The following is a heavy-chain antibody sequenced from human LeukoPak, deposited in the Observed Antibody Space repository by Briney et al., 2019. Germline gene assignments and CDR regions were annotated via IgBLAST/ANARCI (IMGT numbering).Heavy chain of an antibody. CDR3: AKLPIPLEVTILDY. J-gene: IGHJ4*02. CDR1: EFAFSTYN. CDR2: ISYDGSNK. V-gene: IGHV3-30*18. D-gene: IGHD4-17*01. Sequence: GGSLRLSCAASEFAFSTYNMNWVRQAPGKGLEWVAVISYDGSNKYYADSVKGRFTISRDNSKNTLYLQMNSLRAEDTAVYYCAKLPIPLEVTILDYWGQGTLVTVSS.